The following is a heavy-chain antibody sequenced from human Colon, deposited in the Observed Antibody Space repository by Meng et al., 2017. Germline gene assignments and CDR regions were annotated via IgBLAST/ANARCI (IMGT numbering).Heavy chain of an antibody. CDR3: ARFYDGIEY. J-gene: IGHJ4*02. CDR2: IYHSGST. D-gene: IGHD3-22*01. CDR1: GGSISSGDYY. Sequence: QVQLQESGPGLVKPSQTLSLTCTVSGGSISSGDYYWSWIRQPPGKGLEWIGYIYHSGSTYYNSSLKSRVIISVDTSNNQFSPKLRSVTAADTAVYYCARFYDGIEYWGQGALVTVSS. V-gene: IGHV4-30-4*01.